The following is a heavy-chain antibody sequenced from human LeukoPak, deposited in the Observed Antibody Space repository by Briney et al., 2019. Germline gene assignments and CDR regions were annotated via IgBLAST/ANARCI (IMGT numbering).Heavy chain of an antibody. V-gene: IGHV1-46*01. Sequence: ASVKVSCKASGYTFTSYYMHWVRQAPGQGLEWMGIINPSGGSTSYAQKFQGRVTMTRDTSTSTAYMELSRLRSDDTAVYYCARSGGSGSYYYYYYMDVWGKGTTVTVSS. J-gene: IGHJ6*03. CDR2: INPSGGST. D-gene: IGHD3-10*01. CDR3: ARSGGSGSYYYYYYMDV. CDR1: GYTFTSYY.